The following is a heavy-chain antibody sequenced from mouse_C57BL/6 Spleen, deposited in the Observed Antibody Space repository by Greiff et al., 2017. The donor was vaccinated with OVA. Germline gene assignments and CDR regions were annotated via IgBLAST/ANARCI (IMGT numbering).Heavy chain of an antibody. V-gene: IGHV1-55*01. J-gene: IGHJ3*02. CDR1: GYTFTSYW. Sequence: QVQLQPPWAELVKPGASVKMSCKASGYTFTSYWITWVKQRPGQGLEWIGDIYPGSGSTNYNEKFKSKATLTVDTSSSTAYMQLSSLTSEDSAVYYCAREGFYDGYYGWGQGTLVTVSA. CDR3: AREGFYDGYYG. D-gene: IGHD2-3*01. CDR2: IYPGSGST.